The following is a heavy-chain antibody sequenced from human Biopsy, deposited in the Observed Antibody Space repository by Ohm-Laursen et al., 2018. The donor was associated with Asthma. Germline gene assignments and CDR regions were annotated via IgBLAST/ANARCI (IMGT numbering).Heavy chain of an antibody. V-gene: IGHV3-30*03. Sequence: SLRLSCSAFGFSGLTFRDFGMHWVRQGPGKGLEWVALVSSDGHNKYYEDSVKGRFTISRDNSRNRLYLQINRLTVEDSAVYFCARQSGQDYGDSSGFDIWGQGTKVAVSS. CDR2: VSSDGHNK. CDR1: GFSGLTFRDFG. CDR3: ARQSGQDYGDSSGFDI. J-gene: IGHJ3*02. D-gene: IGHD3-22*01.